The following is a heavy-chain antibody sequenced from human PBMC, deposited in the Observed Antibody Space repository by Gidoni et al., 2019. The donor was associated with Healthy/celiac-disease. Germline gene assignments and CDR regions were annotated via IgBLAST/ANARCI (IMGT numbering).Heavy chain of an antibody. J-gene: IGHJ5*02. D-gene: IGHD6-13*01. CDR2: IIPIFGTA. V-gene: IGHV1-69*01. CDR1: GGTFSSYA. CDR3: ARGRRSSSWFGPADWFDP. Sequence: QVQLVQSGAEVKKPGSSVKVSCKASGGTFSSYAISWVRQAPGQGFEWMGGIIPIFGTANYAQKFQGRVTITADESTSTAYMELSSLRSEDTAVYYCARGRRSSSWFGPADWFDPWGQGTLVTVSS.